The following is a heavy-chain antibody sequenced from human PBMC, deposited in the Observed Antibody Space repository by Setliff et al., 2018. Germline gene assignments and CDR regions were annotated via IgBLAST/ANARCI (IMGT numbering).Heavy chain of an antibody. CDR3: ARQGDYDRVDP. CDR1: GYKFTDYW. J-gene: IGHJ5*02. V-gene: IGHV5-51*01. Sequence: PGESLKISCKGSGYKFTDYWIGWVRLMPGKGLEWMGIICPGDSDTRYSPSFQGHVTISADESIDTAYLQWSSLKASDTAIYYCARQGDYDRVDPWGQGTLVTVSS. D-gene: IGHD4-17*01. CDR2: ICPGDSDT.